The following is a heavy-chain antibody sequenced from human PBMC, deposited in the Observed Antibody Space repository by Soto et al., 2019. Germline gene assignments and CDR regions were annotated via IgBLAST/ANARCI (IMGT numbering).Heavy chain of an antibody. CDR2: IIPIFGTA. Sequence: QVQLVQSGAEVKKPGSSVKVSCKASGGTFSSYAISWVRQAPGQGLEWMGGIIPIFGTANYAQKFQGRVTITEDESTSTTYMELSSLSSEDTAVYYCARGGGSYYYGSGSYYNQPNRRMDVWGQGTTVTVSS. J-gene: IGHJ6*02. CDR1: GGTFSSYA. CDR3: ARGGGSYYYGSGSYYNQPNRRMDV. V-gene: IGHV1-69*01. D-gene: IGHD3-10*01.